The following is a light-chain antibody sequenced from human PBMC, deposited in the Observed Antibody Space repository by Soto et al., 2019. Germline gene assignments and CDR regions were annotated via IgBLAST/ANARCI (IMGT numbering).Light chain of an antibody. CDR2: EVS. V-gene: IGLV2-14*01. CDR3: TSYTSSSTLV. J-gene: IGLJ3*02. Sequence: QSVLTQPASVSGSPGQSITISCTGTSSDVGGYNYVSWYQHHPGKAPKLMIYEVSNRPSGVSNRFSGSKSGNTASLTISGLRAEDEADYYCTSYTSSSTLVLGGGTQLTVL. CDR1: SSDVGGYNY.